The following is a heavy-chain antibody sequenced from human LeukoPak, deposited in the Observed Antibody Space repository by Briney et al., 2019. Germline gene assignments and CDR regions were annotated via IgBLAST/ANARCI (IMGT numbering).Heavy chain of an antibody. V-gene: IGHV3-30-3*01. CDR2: ISYDGSNK. D-gene: IGHD1-26*01. CDR3: ARDQERSGALDY. CDR1: GFTFSSYA. J-gene: IGHJ4*02. Sequence: GRSLRLSCAASGFTFSSYAMHWVRQAPGKGLEWVAVISYDGSNKHYADSVKGRFTISRDNSKNTLYLQMNSLRAEDTAVYYCARDQERSGALDYWGQGTLVTVSS.